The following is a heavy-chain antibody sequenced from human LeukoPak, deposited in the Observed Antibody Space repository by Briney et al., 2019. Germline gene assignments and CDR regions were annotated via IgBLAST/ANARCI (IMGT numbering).Heavy chain of an antibody. J-gene: IGHJ4*02. CDR2: ISWNSGSI. D-gene: IGHD6-19*01. CDR1: GFTFDDYA. V-gene: IGHV3-9*01. Sequence: GGSLRLSCAASGFTFDDYAMHWVRQAPGKGLEWVSGISWNSGSIGYADSVKGRFTISRDNARNSLYLQMNSLRAEDTAVYYCAKGYGRWLADPTFDYWGQGTLVTVSS. CDR3: AKGYGRWLADPTFDY.